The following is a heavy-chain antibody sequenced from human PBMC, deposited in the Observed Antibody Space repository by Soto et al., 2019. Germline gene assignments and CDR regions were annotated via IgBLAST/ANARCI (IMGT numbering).Heavy chain of an antibody. Sequence: QVQLVQSGAEVKKPGASVQVSCKASGYTFTSYGISWVRQAPGQGLEWMGWISAYNGNTNYAQKLQGRVTMTTDTSTSTAYMELRGLRSDDTAVYYCARDRVVPAANPAYGMDVWGQGTTVTVSS. V-gene: IGHV1-18*01. CDR1: GYTFTSYG. J-gene: IGHJ6*02. D-gene: IGHD2-2*01. CDR2: ISAYNGNT. CDR3: ARDRVVPAANPAYGMDV.